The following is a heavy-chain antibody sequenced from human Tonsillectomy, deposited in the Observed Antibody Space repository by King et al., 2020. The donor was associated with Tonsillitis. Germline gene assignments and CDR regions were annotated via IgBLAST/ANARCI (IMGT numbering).Heavy chain of an antibody. Sequence: EVQLVEYGAEVKKPGESLRISCKGSGYSFTSYWISWVRQMPGKGLEWMGRIDPSDSYTDYSPSFQGHITISTDKSISTAYLQWSSLKASDTAMYYCARMALGAYYFDYWGQGTLVTVSS. CDR1: GYSFTSYW. CDR2: IDPSDSYT. CDR3: ARMALGAYYFDY. J-gene: IGHJ4*02. D-gene: IGHD5-24*01. V-gene: IGHV5-10-1*03.